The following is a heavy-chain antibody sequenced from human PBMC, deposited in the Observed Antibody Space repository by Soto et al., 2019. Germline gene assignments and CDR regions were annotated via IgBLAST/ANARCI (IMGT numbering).Heavy chain of an antibody. V-gene: IGHV4-61*08. Sequence: SRTQSLTCTVSGGSISSGGDYWTWTRHPPGRGLEWIGYIYYSGSTNYNPPLKRRVTISVDTSKSQCSLKLSFVIAADSAVYYCARRYGYSLDYWGQGTLVTVSS. J-gene: IGHJ4*02. CDR1: GGSISSGGDY. D-gene: IGHD1-1*01. CDR3: ARRYGYSLDY. CDR2: IYYSGST.